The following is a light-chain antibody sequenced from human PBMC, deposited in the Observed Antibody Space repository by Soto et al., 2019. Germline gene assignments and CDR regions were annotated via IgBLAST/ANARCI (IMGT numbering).Light chain of an antibody. Sequence: DIQMTQSPSTLSGSVGDRVTITCRASQTISSWLAWYQQKPGKAPKLLIYKASTLKSGVPSRFSGSGSGTEFTLTITGLQPEDVATYYCQNYNSAPWTFGQGTKVEIK. V-gene: IGKV1-5*03. J-gene: IGKJ1*01. CDR1: QTISSW. CDR3: QNYNSAPWT. CDR2: KAS.